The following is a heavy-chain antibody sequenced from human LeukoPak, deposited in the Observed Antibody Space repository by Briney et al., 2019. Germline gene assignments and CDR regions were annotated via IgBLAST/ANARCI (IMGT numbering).Heavy chain of an antibody. CDR1: GYTFTAYY. Sequence: ASVKVSCTASGYTFTAYYIHWLRQAPGQGPEWMGWVKPDSGSSHYAQKFQGRVTMTRETSSNSVYMDLTGLKSDDTAVYYCARARVPIAVAGLYYFDHWGQGALVTVSS. CDR3: ARARVPIAVAGLYYFDH. CDR2: VKPDSGSS. D-gene: IGHD6-19*01. V-gene: IGHV1-2*02. J-gene: IGHJ4*02.